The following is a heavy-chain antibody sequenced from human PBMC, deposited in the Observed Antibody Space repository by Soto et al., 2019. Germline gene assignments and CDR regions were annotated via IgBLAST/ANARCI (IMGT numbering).Heavy chain of an antibody. Sequence: QVQLQESGPGLVKPSGTLSLTCAVSGVSISSHDWWTWVRQPPGKGLEWIGESHQSGNTNYTSSLXSRGTISLDKSKNQFSLQLSSVTVAATAVYYCATRDTGRVYWGQGTLVTVSS. CDR2: SHQSGNT. CDR3: ATRDTGRVY. J-gene: IGHJ4*02. V-gene: IGHV4-4*02. CDR1: GVSISSHDW. D-gene: IGHD5-18*01.